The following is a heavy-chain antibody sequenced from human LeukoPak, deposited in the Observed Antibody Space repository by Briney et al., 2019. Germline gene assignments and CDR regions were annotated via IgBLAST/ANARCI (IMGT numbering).Heavy chain of an antibody. D-gene: IGHD6-6*01. CDR1: GFTFSSYL. CDR2: INGDGSST. CDR3: ARGYSSSYRIDY. Sequence: GGSLRLSCAASGFTFSSYLMHWVRQAPGKGLVWVSRINGDGSSTTYADSMKGRFTTSRDNAKNTLYLQMNSLRAEDTVVYYCARGYSSSYRIDYWGQGTLVTVSS. J-gene: IGHJ4*02. V-gene: IGHV3-74*01.